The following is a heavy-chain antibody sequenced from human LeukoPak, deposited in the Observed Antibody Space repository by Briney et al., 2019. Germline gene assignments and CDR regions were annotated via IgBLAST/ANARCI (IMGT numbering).Heavy chain of an antibody. CDR3: AKDYVPAAPGY. V-gene: IGHV3-33*06. Sequence: GRSLRLSCTASGFPFRSYGMHWVRQAPGKGLVWVTVIWPDGSIKYYADSVKGRFTISRDNSKNTLYLQMNSLRAEDTAVYYCAKDYVPAAPGYWGQGTLVTVSS. J-gene: IGHJ4*02. D-gene: IGHD2-2*01. CDR2: IWPDGSIK. CDR1: GFPFRSYG.